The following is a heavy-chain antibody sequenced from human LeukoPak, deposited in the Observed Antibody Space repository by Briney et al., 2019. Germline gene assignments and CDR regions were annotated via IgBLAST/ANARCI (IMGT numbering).Heavy chain of an antibody. CDR2: AYWNNDE. V-gene: IGHV2-5*01. D-gene: IGHD1-26*01. J-gene: IGHJ4*02. CDR3: ARSEVGPATETDFDY. Sequence: ESGPTLVKPTQTLTLTCTFSGFSLSNTGVAVGWIRQSPGKALEWLAVAYWNNDESYSPSLKSRLTITKDTSKNQVVLTMTNMDPVDTATYFCARSEVGPATETDFDYWGQGTLVTVSS. CDR1: GFSLSNTGVA.